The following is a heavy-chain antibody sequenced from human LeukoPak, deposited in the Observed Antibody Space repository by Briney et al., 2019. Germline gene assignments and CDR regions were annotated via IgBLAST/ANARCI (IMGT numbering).Heavy chain of an antibody. V-gene: IGHV4-39*07. CDR2: IYYSGST. Sequence: KPSETLSLTCTVSGGSISSSSYYWGWIRQPPGKGLEWIGSIYYSGSTYYNPSLKSRVTISVDTSKNQFSLKLSSVTAADTAVYYCARRHISRLVTMVRGVIIWFDPWGQGTLVTVSS. CDR3: ARRHISRLVTMVRGVIIWFDP. J-gene: IGHJ5*02. D-gene: IGHD3-10*01. CDR1: GGSISSSSYY.